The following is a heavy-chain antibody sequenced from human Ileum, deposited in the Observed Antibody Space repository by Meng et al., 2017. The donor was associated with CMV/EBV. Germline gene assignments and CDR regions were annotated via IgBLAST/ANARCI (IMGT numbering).Heavy chain of an antibody. CDR2: IDSISSNI. J-gene: IGHJ4*02. CDR1: GFTFSSYS. D-gene: IGHD1-26*01. V-gene: IGHV3-21*01. Sequence: GGSLILSCAASGFTFSSYSMNWVRQAPGKGLEWVSSIDSISSNIYYADSVKGRFTISRDNAKNSRYLQMNSLRAEDTAVYYCARDKGFSGSYYIYWGQGTLVTVSS. CDR3: ARDKGFSGSYYIY.